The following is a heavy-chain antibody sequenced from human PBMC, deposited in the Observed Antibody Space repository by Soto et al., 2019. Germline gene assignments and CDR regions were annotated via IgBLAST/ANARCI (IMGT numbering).Heavy chain of an antibody. V-gene: IGHV4-34*01. CDR1: GGSFSGYY. D-gene: IGHD6-6*01. CDR3: ARAGFRRLAAPPDY. CDR2: INHSGST. J-gene: IGHJ4*02. Sequence: QVQLQQWGAGLLKPSETLSLTCAVYGGSFSGYYWSWIRQPPGKGLEWIGEINHSGSTNYNPSLKSRVTISVDTSKNQFSLKLSSVTAADTAVYCCARAGFRRLAAPPDYWGQGTLVTVSS.